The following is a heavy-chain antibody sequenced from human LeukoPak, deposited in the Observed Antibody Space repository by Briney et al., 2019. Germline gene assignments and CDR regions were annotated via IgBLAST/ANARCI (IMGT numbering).Heavy chain of an antibody. CDR2: IKPNGGGT. J-gene: IGHJ6*02. Sequence: GASVKVSCKAFGYTFTCYYMHWVRQAPGQGLEWMGWIKPNGGGTNYAQKFQGRVTMTRDTSISTAYMELSRLRSDDTAVYYCARGQGYSYGFYYYYGMDVWGQGTTVTVSS. V-gene: IGHV1-2*02. D-gene: IGHD5-18*01. CDR3: ARGQGYSYGFYYYYGMDV. CDR1: GYTFTCYY.